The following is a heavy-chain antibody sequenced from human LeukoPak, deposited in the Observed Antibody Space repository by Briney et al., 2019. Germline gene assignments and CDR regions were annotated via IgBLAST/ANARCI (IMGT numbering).Heavy chain of an antibody. Sequence: SETLSLTCTVSGGSISSGSYYWSWIRQPAGKGLEWIGRIYTSGSTNYNPSLKSRVTISVDTSKNQFSLKLSSVTAADTAVYYCAREGDGYNGYWGQGTLVTVS. CDR1: GGSISSGSYY. D-gene: IGHD5-24*01. J-gene: IGHJ4*02. CDR2: IYTSGST. CDR3: AREGDGYNGY. V-gene: IGHV4-61*02.